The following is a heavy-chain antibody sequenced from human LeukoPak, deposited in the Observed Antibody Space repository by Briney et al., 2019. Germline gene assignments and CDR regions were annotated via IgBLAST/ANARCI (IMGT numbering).Heavy chain of an antibody. CDR1: GFTFSTFS. J-gene: IGHJ6*03. Sequence: GGSLRLSCAASGFTFSTFSMNWVRQAPGKGLEWVSYISSSGHTIYYADSVKGRFTISRDNSKNTLYLQLNSLRVEDTAVYYCAKNRGAGSHYYYHMNVWGKGTTVTVSS. CDR2: ISSSGHTI. CDR3: AKNRGAGSHYYYHMNV. V-gene: IGHV3-48*01. D-gene: IGHD1-26*01.